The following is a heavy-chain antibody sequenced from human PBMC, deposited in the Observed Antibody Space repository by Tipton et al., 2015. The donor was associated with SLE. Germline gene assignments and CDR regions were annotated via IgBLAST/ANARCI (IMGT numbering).Heavy chain of an antibody. CDR3: ARGGIGGYDSFDY. Sequence: TLSLTCTVSGGSISSSSYYWGWIRQPPGKGLEWIGSIYYSGSTYYNPSLKSRVTISVDTSKNQFSLKLSSVTAADTAVYYCARGGIGGYDSFDYWGQGALVTVSS. J-gene: IGHJ4*02. CDR1: GGSISSSSYY. V-gene: IGHV4-39*07. CDR2: IYYSGST. D-gene: IGHD5-12*01.